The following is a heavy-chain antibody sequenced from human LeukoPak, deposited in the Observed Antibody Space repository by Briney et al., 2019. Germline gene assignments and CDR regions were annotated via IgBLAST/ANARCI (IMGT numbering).Heavy chain of an antibody. Sequence: ASVKVSCKAFGYTFTSNYMHWVRQAPGQGPEWMGVISPSGGSTTYAQKFQGRATLTRDMSTSTDYLELSSLRSDDTAVYYCARDNSVRDEAWWFNPWGQGTLVTVSS. CDR1: GYTFTSNY. CDR2: ISPSGGST. CDR3: ARDNSVRDEAWWFNP. J-gene: IGHJ5*02. D-gene: IGHD5-24*01. V-gene: IGHV1-46*01.